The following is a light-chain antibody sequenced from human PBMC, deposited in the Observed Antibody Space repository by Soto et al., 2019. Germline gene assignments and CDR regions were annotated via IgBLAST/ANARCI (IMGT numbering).Light chain of an antibody. J-gene: IGKJ1*01. CDR2: GAS. CDR3: QQYDQWWT. Sequence: VMSQSPATLSVSQWARATFSCRASQSVNTNFAWYQLQPRQAPRLLVYGASIRATGIPARFSGSGSGTEYSLTISRLQSEDFGVYFCQQYDQWWTFGQGTKVDIK. CDR1: QSVNTN. V-gene: IGKV3-15*01.